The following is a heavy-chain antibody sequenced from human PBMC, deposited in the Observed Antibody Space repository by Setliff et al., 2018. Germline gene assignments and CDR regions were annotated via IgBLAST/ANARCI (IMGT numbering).Heavy chain of an antibody. D-gene: IGHD2-15*01. Sequence: GGSLRLSCAASGFSFESHGMHWVRQAPGKGLEWVANIKEDGIDKYYGDSVKGRFTISRDNAKNSLELQMDSLRAEDTSVYYCVRDRWKVVVNRGDDAFDLWGQGTMVTVSS. CDR2: IKEDGIDK. J-gene: IGHJ3*01. CDR3: VRDRWKVVVNRGDDAFDL. V-gene: IGHV3-7*01. CDR1: GFSFESHG.